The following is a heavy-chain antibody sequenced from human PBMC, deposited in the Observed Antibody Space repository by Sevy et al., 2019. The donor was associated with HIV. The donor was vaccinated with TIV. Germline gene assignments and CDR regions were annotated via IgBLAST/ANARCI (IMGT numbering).Heavy chain of an antibody. CDR3: TRSYYYDSSGYSDY. CDR2: IRSKDYGGAT. D-gene: IGHD3-22*01. J-gene: IGHJ4*02. Sequence: GGSLRLSCTGSGFTFGDYAMSWFRQAPGMGLEWVGFIRSKDYGGATEYAASGKGRFTISRDDSKSIADLQMNSLKTEDAAVYYCTRSYYYDSSGYSDYWGQGTLVTVSS. CDR1: GFTFGDYA. V-gene: IGHV3-49*03.